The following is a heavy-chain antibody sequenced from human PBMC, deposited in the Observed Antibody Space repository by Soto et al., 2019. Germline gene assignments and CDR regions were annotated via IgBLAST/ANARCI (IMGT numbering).Heavy chain of an antibody. V-gene: IGHV1-18*01. J-gene: IGHJ4*02. D-gene: IGHD3-16*02. CDR1: GYTFTSYG. CDR2: ISAYNGNT. CDR3: ARAVYYDYIWGSYRPFDY. Sequence: ASVKVSCKASGYTFTSYGISWVRQAPGQGLEWMGWISAYNGNTNYAQKLQGRVTMTTDTSTSTAYMELRSLRSDDTAVYYCARAVYYDYIWGSYRPFDYWGQGTLVTVSS.